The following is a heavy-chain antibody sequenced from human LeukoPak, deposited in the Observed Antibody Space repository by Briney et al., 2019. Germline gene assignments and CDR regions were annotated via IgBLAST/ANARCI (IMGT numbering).Heavy chain of an antibody. J-gene: IGHJ6*03. CDR1: GYTFTSYG. CDR2: INPNSGGT. V-gene: IGHV1-2*02. Sequence: ASVKVSCKASGYTFTSYGISWVRQAPGQGLEWMGWINPNSGGTNYAQKFQGRVTMTRDTSISTAYMELSRLRSDDTAVYYCARVVGYCSSTSCAYYYMDVWGKGTTVTVSS. CDR3: ARVVGYCSSTSCAYYYMDV. D-gene: IGHD2-2*01.